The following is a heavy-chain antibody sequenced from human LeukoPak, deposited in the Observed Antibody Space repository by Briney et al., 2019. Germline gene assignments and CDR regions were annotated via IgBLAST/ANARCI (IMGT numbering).Heavy chain of an antibody. Sequence: PGGSLRLSCAASGFTFDDYGMSWVRQAPGKGLELVSGINWNGGSTGYADSVKGRFTISRDNAKNSLYLQMNSLRAEDTALYYCARDPVGIAVAGMGRYYFDYWGQGTLVTVSS. CDR1: GFTFDDYG. D-gene: IGHD6-19*01. CDR2: INWNGGST. V-gene: IGHV3-20*04. CDR3: ARDPVGIAVAGMGRYYFDY. J-gene: IGHJ4*02.